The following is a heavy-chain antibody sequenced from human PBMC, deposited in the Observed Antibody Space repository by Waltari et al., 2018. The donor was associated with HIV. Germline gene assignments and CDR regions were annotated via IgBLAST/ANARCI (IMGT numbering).Heavy chain of an antibody. J-gene: IGHJ6*02. CDR1: GFTVSSNY. Sequence: EVQLVESGGGLVQPGGSLRLSCAASGFTVSSNYMSWVRQAPGKGLEWVSVIYSGGSTYYADSVKGRFTISRHNSKNTLYLQMNSLRAEDTAVYYCARDRPPLYYYGMDVWGQGTTVTVSS. D-gene: IGHD6-6*01. V-gene: IGHV3-53*04. CDR3: ARDRPPLYYYGMDV. CDR2: IYSGGST.